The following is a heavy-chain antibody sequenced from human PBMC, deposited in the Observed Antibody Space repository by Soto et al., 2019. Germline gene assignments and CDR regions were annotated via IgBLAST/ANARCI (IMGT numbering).Heavy chain of an antibody. CDR3: ARFRSWEPGDMDV. D-gene: IGHD1-26*01. CDR1: GFTFSSYW. V-gene: IGHV3-7*01. Sequence: GGSLRLSCAASGFTFSSYWMSWVRQAPGKGLEWVANIKQDGSEKYYVDSVTGRFTISRDNAKNSLYLQMNSLRAEDTAVYYRARFRSWEPGDMDVWGQGTTVTVSS. CDR2: IKQDGSEK. J-gene: IGHJ6*02.